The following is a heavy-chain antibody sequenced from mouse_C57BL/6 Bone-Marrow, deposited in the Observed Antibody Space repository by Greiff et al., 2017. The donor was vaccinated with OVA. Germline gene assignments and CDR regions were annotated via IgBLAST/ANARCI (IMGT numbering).Heavy chain of an antibody. CDR3: VRDRWDGGGAWFAY. CDR1: GFTFNTYA. J-gene: IGHJ3*01. D-gene: IGHD4-1*01. CDR2: IRSKSSNYAT. V-gene: IGHV10-3*01. Sequence: EVHLVESGGGLVQPKGSLKLSCAASGFTFNTYAMHWVRQAPGKGLEWVARIRSKSSNYATYYADSVKDRFTISRDDSQSMLYLQMNNLKTEDTAMYYCVRDRWDGGGAWFAYWGQGTLVTVSA.